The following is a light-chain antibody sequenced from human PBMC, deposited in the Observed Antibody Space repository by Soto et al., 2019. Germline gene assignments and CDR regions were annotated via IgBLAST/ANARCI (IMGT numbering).Light chain of an antibody. V-gene: IGLV2-14*01. CDR1: SSDVGGYNY. CDR3: SSYTSSSTPHV. CDR2: EVS. J-gene: IGLJ1*01. Sequence: QSALTQPASVSGSPGQSITISCTGTSSDVGGYNYVSWYQQHPGKAPKLMIYEVSNRPSGVSNRFSGSKSGNTASLTISGLQAEDAADYYCSSYTSSSTPHVFGTGTKLTVL.